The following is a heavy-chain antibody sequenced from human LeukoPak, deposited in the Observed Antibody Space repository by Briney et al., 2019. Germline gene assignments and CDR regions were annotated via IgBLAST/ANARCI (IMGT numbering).Heavy chain of an antibody. CDR3: LHGGDSGDWVF. Sequence: SETLSLTCTVSGVSIRSSTNWWTWVRQAPGKGLEWIAEVFHSGSTNYNPSLKSRVTMSADKSKNQFSLNLSSVTAADTAVYYCLHGGDSGDWVFWGQGTLVTVSS. CDR1: GVSIRSSTNW. CDR2: VFHSGST. J-gene: IGHJ4*02. D-gene: IGHD2-21*01. V-gene: IGHV4-4*02.